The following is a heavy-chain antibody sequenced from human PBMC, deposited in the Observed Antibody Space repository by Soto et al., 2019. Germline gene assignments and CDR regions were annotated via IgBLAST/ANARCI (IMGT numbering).Heavy chain of an antibody. J-gene: IGHJ3*02. Sequence: QVQLQESGPGLVKPSQTLSLTCTVSGGSISSGGYYWSWIRQHPGKGLEWIGYIYYSGSTYYNPSLKSRFTTSVDTSKNQFSLKLSSVSAADTAVYYGARVIDIVATGGNAFDIWGQWTMVTVSS. CDR2: IYYSGST. V-gene: IGHV4-31*03. CDR3: ARVIDIVATGGNAFDI. D-gene: IGHD5-12*01. CDR1: GGSISSGGYY.